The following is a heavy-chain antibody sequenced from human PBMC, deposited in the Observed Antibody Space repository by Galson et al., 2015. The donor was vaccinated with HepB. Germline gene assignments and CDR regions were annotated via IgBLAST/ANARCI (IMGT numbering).Heavy chain of an antibody. V-gene: IGHV3-48*04. J-gene: IGHJ6*02. CDR1: GFTFSSYS. CDR2: ISSSSSTI. Sequence: SLRLSCAASGFTFSSYSMNWVRQAPEKGLEWVSYISSSSSTIYYADSVKGRFTISRDNAKNSLYLQMNSLRAEDTAVYYCARDEWHYDSSGYYYYYGMDVWGQGTTVTVSS. CDR3: ARDEWHYDSSGYYYYYGMDV. D-gene: IGHD3-22*01.